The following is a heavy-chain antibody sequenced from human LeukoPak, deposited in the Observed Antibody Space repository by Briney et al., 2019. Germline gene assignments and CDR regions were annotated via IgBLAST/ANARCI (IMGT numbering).Heavy chain of an antibody. CDR1: GYTFTSYG. Sequence: GASVKVSCKASGYTFTSYGISWVRQAPGQGLEWMGWISAYNGNTNYAQKLQGRVTMTTDTSTSTAYMELRSLRSDDTAVYYCARSLGYHDSSGYYLNYYYYYYMDVWGKGTTVTVS. CDR2: ISAYNGNT. V-gene: IGHV1-18*01. D-gene: IGHD3-22*01. J-gene: IGHJ6*03. CDR3: ARSLGYHDSSGYYLNYYYYYYMDV.